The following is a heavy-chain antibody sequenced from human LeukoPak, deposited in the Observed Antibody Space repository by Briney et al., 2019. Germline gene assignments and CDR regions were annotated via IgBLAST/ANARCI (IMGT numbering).Heavy chain of an antibody. J-gene: IGHJ4*02. V-gene: IGHV4-34*01. CDR2: INHSGST. CDR1: GGSFSGYY. CDR3: ARGPGYYYGYFDY. D-gene: IGHD3-10*01. Sequence: SETLSLTCAVYGGSFSGYYWSWIRQPPGKGLEWIGEINHSGSTNYNPSLKSRVTISVDTSKNQFSLKLSSVTAADTAVYYCARGPGYYYGYFDYWGQGTLVTVSP.